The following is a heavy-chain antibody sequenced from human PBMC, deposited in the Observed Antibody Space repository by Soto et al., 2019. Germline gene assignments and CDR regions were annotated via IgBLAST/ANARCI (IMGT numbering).Heavy chain of an antibody. CDR2: IKSRSHGETI. V-gene: IGHV3-15*01. Sequence: GGSLRLSCAASGFTFNKAWMSWVRQAPGKGLEWVGRIKSRSHGETIEYAAPVRGRFIISRDDSQNTLYLQMNSLRTEDAGVYHCLTLGEVVVEYWGRGTLVTVSS. D-gene: IGHD3-16*02. CDR1: GFTFNKAW. CDR3: LTLGEVVVEY. J-gene: IGHJ4*02.